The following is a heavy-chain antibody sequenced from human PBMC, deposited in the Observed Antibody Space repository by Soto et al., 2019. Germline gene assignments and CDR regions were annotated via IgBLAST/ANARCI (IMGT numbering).Heavy chain of an antibody. Sequence: GGSLRLSCAASGFTFSSYGMHWVRQAPGKGLEWVAVISYDGSNKYYADSVKGRFTISRDNSKNTRYLQMNSLRAEDTAVYYCAKDYYDFWSGYPADYYYYGMDVWGQGTTVTVSS. CDR3: AKDYYDFWSGYPADYYYYGMDV. CDR1: GFTFSSYG. D-gene: IGHD3-3*01. J-gene: IGHJ6*02. V-gene: IGHV3-30*18. CDR2: ISYDGSNK.